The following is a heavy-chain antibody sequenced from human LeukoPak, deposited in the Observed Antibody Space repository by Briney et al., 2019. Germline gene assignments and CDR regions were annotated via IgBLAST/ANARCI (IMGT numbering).Heavy chain of an antibody. CDR2: IRSKANSYAT. J-gene: IGHJ4*02. CDR3: TTTAGRAAAGTGFDY. V-gene: IGHV3-73*01. CDR1: GLTFSGSA. D-gene: IGHD6-13*01. Sequence: SGGSLRLSCAASGLTFSGSAMHWVRQASGKGLEWVGRIRSKANSYATAYAASVNGRFTISRDDSKNTAYLQRNSLKTEDTAVYYCTTTAGRAAAGTGFDYWGQGTLVTVSS.